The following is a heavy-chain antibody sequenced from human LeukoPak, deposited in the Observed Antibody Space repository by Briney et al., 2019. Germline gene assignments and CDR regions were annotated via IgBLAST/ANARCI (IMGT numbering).Heavy chain of an antibody. V-gene: IGHV3-9*01. CDR3: AKELRLWGYDKPFDY. CDR1: GFTFDDYA. D-gene: IGHD4/OR15-4a*01. J-gene: IGHJ4*02. Sequence: GGSLRLSCAASGFTFDDYAMHWVRQAPGKGLEWVSGISWNSGSIDYADSVKGRFTISRDNPKNSLYLQMNSLRAEDTALYYCAKELRLWGYDKPFDYWGQGTLVTVSS. CDR2: ISWNSGSI.